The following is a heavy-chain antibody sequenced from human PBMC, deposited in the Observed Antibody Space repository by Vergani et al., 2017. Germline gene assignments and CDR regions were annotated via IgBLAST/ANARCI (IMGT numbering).Heavy chain of an antibody. J-gene: IGHJ2*01. V-gene: IGHV4-39*01. CDR2: IYYSGST. CDR3: ASHIVVATAHFDL. CDR1: GGSISSRSYY. Sequence: QLQLQESGPGLVKPSETLSLTCTVSGGSISSRSYYWGWIRQPPGKGLEWIGSIYYSGSTYYNPSLKSRVTISVDTSKNQFSLKLSSVTAADTAVYYCASHIVVATAHFDLWGRGTLVTVSS. D-gene: IGHD2-21*02.